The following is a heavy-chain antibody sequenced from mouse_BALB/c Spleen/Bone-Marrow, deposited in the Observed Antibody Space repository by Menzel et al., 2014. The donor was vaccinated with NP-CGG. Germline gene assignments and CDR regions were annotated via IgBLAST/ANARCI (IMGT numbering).Heavy chain of an antibody. V-gene: IGHV1-54*01. CDR1: GYAFTDYL. Sequence: VQLQQSGAELVRLGTSVKESCKASGYAFTDYLMEWLKQRPGQGLEWIGVINPGSGSTNYNEKFKDKATLTADKSSSTAYMQLSSLTSDDSAVYFCARYDGYFDYWGQGTILTVSS. J-gene: IGHJ2*01. D-gene: IGHD2-3*01. CDR3: ARYDGYFDY. CDR2: INPGSGST.